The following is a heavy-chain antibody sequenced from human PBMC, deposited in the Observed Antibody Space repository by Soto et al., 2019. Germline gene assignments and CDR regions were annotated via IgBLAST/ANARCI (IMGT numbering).Heavy chain of an antibody. CDR3: ARQTTVGGMDV. V-gene: IGHV3-30-3*01. CDR1: GFTFSSYP. CDR2: ISYDGSNK. Sequence: QVQLVESGGGVVQPGRSLRLSCAASGFTFSSYPMHWVRQAPGKGLEWVAVISYDGSNKYYADSVKGRFSISRDNSKNPLYLQMNSLRVEDTAVYYCARQTTVGGMDVWGQGTTVIVSS. D-gene: IGHD4-4*01. J-gene: IGHJ6*02.